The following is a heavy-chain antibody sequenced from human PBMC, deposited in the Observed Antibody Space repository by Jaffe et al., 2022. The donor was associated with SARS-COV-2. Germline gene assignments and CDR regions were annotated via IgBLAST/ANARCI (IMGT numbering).Heavy chain of an antibody. CDR3: AAEIYYGSGSRGFDP. J-gene: IGHJ5*02. CDR2: IVVGSGNT. V-gene: IGHV1-58*01. D-gene: IGHD3-10*01. CDR1: GFTFTSSA. Sequence: QMQLVQSGPEVKKPGTSVKVSCKASGFTFTSSAVQWVRQARGQRLEWIGWIVVGSGNTNYAQKFQERVTITRDMSTSTAYMELSSLRSEDTAVYYCAAEIYYGSGSRGFDPWGQGTLVTVSS.